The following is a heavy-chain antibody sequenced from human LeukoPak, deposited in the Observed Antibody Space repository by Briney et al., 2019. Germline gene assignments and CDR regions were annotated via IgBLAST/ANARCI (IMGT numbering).Heavy chain of an antibody. D-gene: IGHD3-10*01. V-gene: IGHV4-61*01. CDR1: DGSVSSGSHY. J-gene: IGHJ4*02. CDR2: MYYIGST. CDR3: ARDYYGSGTHLY. Sequence: SETLSLTCTVSDGSVSSGSHYWSWIRQPPGQELEWIGYMYYIGSTNYNPSLKSRVTISIDTSKSQFSLRLSSVTAADTAVYYCARDYYGSGTHLYWGQGTLVTVSS.